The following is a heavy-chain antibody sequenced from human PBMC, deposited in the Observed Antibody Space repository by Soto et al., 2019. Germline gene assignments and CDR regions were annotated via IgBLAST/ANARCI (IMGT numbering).Heavy chain of an antibody. D-gene: IGHD3-22*01. Sequence: SVKVSCKASGFTFTSSAVQWVRQARGQRLEWIGWIVVGSGNTNYAQKFQERVTITRDMSTSTAYMELSSLRSEDTAVYYCAAADXYYDAMQHDYYYYGMDVWGQGTTVTVSS. CDR3: AAADXYYDAMQHDYYYYGMDV. CDR2: IVVGSGNT. V-gene: IGHV1-58*01. CDR1: GFTFTSSA. J-gene: IGHJ6*02.